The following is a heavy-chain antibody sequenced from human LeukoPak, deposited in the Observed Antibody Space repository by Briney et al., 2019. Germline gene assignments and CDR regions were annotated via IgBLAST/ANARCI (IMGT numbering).Heavy chain of an antibody. CDR1: GYSISSGYY. V-gene: IGHV4-38-2*02. CDR2: IYHSGST. Sequence: SETLSLTCTVSGYSISSGYYWGWIRQPPGKGLEWIGIIYHSGSTYYNPSLKSRVTISVDTSKNQFSLKLSSVTAADTAVYYCARDRASPAFDYWGQGTLVTVSS. J-gene: IGHJ4*02. CDR3: ARDRASPAFDY. D-gene: IGHD2-2*01.